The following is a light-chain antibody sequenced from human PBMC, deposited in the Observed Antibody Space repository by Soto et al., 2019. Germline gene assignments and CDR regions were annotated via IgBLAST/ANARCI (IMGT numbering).Light chain of an antibody. CDR3: AAWDDSHYV. CDR1: SGDVGSYKY. J-gene: IGLJ1*01. CDR2: DVS. V-gene: IGLV2-11*01. Sequence: QSALTQPPSVSGSPGQSVTISCTGTSGDVGSYKYVSWYQQHPGEAPKLIIYDVSQRPSGVPDRFSGSKSGNTASLTISGLQAEHEADYYCAAWDDSHYVFGTGTKLTVL.